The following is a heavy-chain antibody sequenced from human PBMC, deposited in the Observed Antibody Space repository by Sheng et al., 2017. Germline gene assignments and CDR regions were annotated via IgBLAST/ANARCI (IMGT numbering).Heavy chain of an antibody. CDR1: GFTFSSYG. CDR3: ASFPSGSYGDDDPTPDDAFDI. CDR2: IWYDGSNK. Sequence: QVQLVESGGGVVQPGRSLRLSCAASGFTFSSYGMHWVRQAPGKGLEWVAVIWYDGSNKYYADSVKGRFTISRDNSKNTLYLQMNSLRAEDTAVYYCASFPSGSYGDDDPTPDDAFDIWGQGTMVTVSS. D-gene: IGHD4-17*01. V-gene: IGHV3-33*01. J-gene: IGHJ3*02.